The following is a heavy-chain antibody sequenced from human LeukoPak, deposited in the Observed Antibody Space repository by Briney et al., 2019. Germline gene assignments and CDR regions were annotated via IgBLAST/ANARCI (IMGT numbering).Heavy chain of an antibody. D-gene: IGHD5-12*01. CDR1: GFTFSSYS. Sequence: GGSLRPSCAASGFTFSSYSMNWVRQAPGKGLEWVSSISSSSSYIYYADSVKGRFTISRDNAKNSLYLQMNSLRAEDTAVYYCARDRGYSGYEEIDYWGQGTLVTVSS. V-gene: IGHV3-21*01. CDR2: ISSSSSYI. J-gene: IGHJ4*02. CDR3: ARDRGYSGYEEIDY.